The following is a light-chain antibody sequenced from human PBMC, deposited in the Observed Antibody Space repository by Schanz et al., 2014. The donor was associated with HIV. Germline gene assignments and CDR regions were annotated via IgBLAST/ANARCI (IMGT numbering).Light chain of an antibody. Sequence: QSVLTQPPSVSGAPGQRVSISCTGSSSNIGAGYDVHWYQHLPGTAPKLLIYANTNRPSGVPDRFSGSRSGTSASLAITGLQAEDEADYYCLSYDRSLSGPYLFGTGTKLTVL. CDR3: LSYDRSLSGPYL. J-gene: IGLJ1*01. CDR2: ANT. V-gene: IGLV1-40*01. CDR1: SSNIGAGYD.